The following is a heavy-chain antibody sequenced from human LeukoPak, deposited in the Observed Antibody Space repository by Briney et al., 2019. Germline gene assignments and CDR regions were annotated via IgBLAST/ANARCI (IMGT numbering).Heavy chain of an antibody. Sequence: SETLSLTCAVYGGSFSGYYWSWLRQPPGKGLEWIGEINHSGSTNYNPSLKSRVTISVDTSKNQFSLTLSSVTAADTAVYYCARGLGIAAAGTYNWFDPWGQGTLVTVSS. CDR2: INHSGST. J-gene: IGHJ5*02. V-gene: IGHV4-34*01. D-gene: IGHD6-13*01. CDR1: GGSFSGYY. CDR3: ARGLGIAAAGTYNWFDP.